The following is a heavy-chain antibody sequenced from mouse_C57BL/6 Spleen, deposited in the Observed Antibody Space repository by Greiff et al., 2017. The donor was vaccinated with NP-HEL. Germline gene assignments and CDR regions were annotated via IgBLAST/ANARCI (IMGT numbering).Heavy chain of an antibody. CDR2: IYPSDSET. CDR1: GYTFTSYW. J-gene: IGHJ3*01. CDR3: AREGPYGFAY. D-gene: IGHD6-5*01. Sequence: QVQLQQPGAELVRPGSSVKLSCKASGYTFTSYWMDWVKQRPGQGLEWIGNIYPSDSETHYNQKFKDKATLTVDKSSSTAYMQLSSLTSEDSAVYYCAREGPYGFAYWGQGTLVTVSA. V-gene: IGHV1-61*01.